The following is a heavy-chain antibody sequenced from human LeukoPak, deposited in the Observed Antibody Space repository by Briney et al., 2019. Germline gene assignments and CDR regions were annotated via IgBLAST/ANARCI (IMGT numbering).Heavy chain of an antibody. J-gene: IGHJ4*02. CDR3: ARGVTYYYDSSGYYLFDY. D-gene: IGHD3-22*01. CDR1: GGSISSYY. V-gene: IGHV4-59*01. CDR2: IYYSGST. Sequence: SETLSLTCTVSGGSISSYYRSWIRQPPGKGLEWIGYIYYSGSTNYNPSLKSRVTISVDTSKNQFSLKLSSVTAADTAVYYCARGVTYYYDSSGYYLFDYWGQGTLVTVSS.